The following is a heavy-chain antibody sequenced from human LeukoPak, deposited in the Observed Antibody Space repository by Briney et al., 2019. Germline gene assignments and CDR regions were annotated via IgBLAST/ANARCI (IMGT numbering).Heavy chain of an antibody. D-gene: IGHD3-3*01. V-gene: IGHV1-46*01. CDR3: ARIGYYDFWSGYYLIPGYYYYGMDV. CDR1: GYTFTSYY. Sequence: ASVKVSCTASGYTFTSYYMHWVRQAPGQGLEWMGITNPSGGSTSYAQKFQGRVTMTRNTSISTAYMELSSLRSEDTAVYYCARIGYYDFWSGYYLIPGYYYYGMDVWGQGTTVTVSS. J-gene: IGHJ6*02. CDR2: TNPSGGST.